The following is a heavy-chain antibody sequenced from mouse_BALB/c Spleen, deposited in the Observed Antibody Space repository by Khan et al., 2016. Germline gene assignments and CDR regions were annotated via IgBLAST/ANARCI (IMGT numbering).Heavy chain of an antibody. CDR3: ARYYFGGDPRFAY. CDR1: GFSITSDYS. V-gene: IGHV3-1*02. Sequence: EVQLLESGPDLVKPSQSLSLTCTVTGFSITSDYSWHWIRQFPGNKLEWMGYIHYSGSTNYTPSLKSRISITQDTSKKQFFLQLNSVTTEDTAILYCARYYFGGDPRFAYWGQGTLVTVSA. CDR2: IHYSGST. J-gene: IGHJ3*01. D-gene: IGHD1-1*01.